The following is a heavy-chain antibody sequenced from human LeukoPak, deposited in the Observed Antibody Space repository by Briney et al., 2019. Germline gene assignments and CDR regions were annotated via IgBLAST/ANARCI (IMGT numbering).Heavy chain of an antibody. CDR1: GFTFSSYA. D-gene: IGHD3-10*01. CDR2: ISYDGSNK. CDR3: ARGGEGDRGVTSDYFDY. J-gene: IGHJ4*02. Sequence: GGSLRLSCAASGFTFSSYAMHWVRQAPGKGLEWVAVISYDGSNKYYADSVKGRFTISRDNSKDTLYLQMNSLRAEDTAVYYCARGGEGDRGVTSDYFDYWGQGTLVTVSS. V-gene: IGHV3-30-3*01.